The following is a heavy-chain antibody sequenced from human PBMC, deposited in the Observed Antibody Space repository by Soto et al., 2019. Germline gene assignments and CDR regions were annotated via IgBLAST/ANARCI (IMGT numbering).Heavy chain of an antibody. CDR2: ISSSSSTI. J-gene: IGHJ6*02. CDR3: ARPEYSSSSYSMDV. Sequence: EVQLVESGGGLVQPGGSLRLSCAASGFTFSSYSMNWVRQAPGKGLEWVSYISSSSSTIYYADSVKGRFTISRDNAKNSLNLQMNSLRDEDTAVYYFARPEYSSSSYSMDVWGQGTTVTVSS. V-gene: IGHV3-48*02. CDR1: GFTFSSYS. D-gene: IGHD6-6*01.